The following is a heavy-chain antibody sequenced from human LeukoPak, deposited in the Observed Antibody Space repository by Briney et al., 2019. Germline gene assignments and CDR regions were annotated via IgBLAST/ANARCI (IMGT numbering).Heavy chain of an antibody. D-gene: IGHD5-12*01. CDR2: IYYSGST. V-gene: IGHV4-59*08. CDR3: ARLGSSGYSGYDQSRIFDY. J-gene: IGHJ4*02. Sequence: SETLSLTCTVSGGSISSYYWSWIRQPPGKGLEWIGYIYYSGSTNYNPSPKSRVTISVDTSKNQFSLKLSSVTAADTAVYYCARLGSSGYSGYDQSRIFDYWGQGTLVTVSS. CDR1: GGSISSYY.